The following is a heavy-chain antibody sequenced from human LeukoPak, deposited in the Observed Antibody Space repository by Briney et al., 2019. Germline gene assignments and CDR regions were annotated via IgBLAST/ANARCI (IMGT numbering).Heavy chain of an antibody. V-gene: IGHV4-61*01. J-gene: IGHJ6*02. CDR3: ASQGRADDFWSGYYPYYYYGMDV. CDR1: GGSISSSSYY. Sequence: SETLSLTCTVSGGSISSSSYYWSWIRQPPGKGLEWIGYIYYSGSTNYNPSLKSRVTISVDTSKNQFSLKLSSVTAADTAVYYCASQGRADDFWSGYYPYYYYGMDVWGQGTTVTVSS. CDR2: IYYSGST. D-gene: IGHD3-3*01.